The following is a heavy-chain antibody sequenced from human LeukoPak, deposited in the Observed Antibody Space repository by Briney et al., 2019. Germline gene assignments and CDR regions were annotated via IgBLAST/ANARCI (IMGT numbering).Heavy chain of an antibody. CDR2: ISHAGGA. V-gene: IGHV4-34*01. J-gene: IGHJ4*02. CDR1: GGSFSGYY. CDR3: ARGPPPDFDRSGFYYNY. D-gene: IGHD3-22*01. Sequence: SETLSLTCVIYGGSFSGYYWSWFRQPPGKGLEWMGEISHAGGASYNPSLKSRVTISEDTSKNQFSLNLSSVTAADTAVYYCARGPPPDFDRSGFYYNYWGQGTLVIVSS.